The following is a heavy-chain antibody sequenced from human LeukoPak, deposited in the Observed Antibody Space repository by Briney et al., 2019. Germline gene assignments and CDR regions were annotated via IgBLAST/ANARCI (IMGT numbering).Heavy chain of an antibody. Sequence: GGSLRLSCAASGFTFSSYAMSWVRQAPGKGLEWVSAISGSGYSTYYADSVKGRFTISRDNFKYTLDLQMNSLRAEDTAVYYCAKDVIADSSGYPYYFDYWGQGTLVTVSS. CDR3: AKDVIADSSGYPYYFDY. CDR1: GFTFSSYA. CDR2: ISGSGYST. J-gene: IGHJ4*02. D-gene: IGHD3-22*01. V-gene: IGHV3-23*01.